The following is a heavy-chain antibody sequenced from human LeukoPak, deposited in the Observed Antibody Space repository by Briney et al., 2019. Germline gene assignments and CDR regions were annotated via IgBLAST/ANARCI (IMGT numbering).Heavy chain of an antibody. D-gene: IGHD3-10*01. V-gene: IGHV4-59*01. Sequence: SETLSLTCTVSGGSFTNYYWSWIRQPPGKGLEWIGYFHYSGAAYYIPSLRSRVTISVDTSKNQFSLKLSSVTAADTAVYYCARGGHYGLDYWGQGTLVTVSS. J-gene: IGHJ4*02. CDR1: GGSFTNYY. CDR2: FHYSGAA. CDR3: ARGGHYGLDY.